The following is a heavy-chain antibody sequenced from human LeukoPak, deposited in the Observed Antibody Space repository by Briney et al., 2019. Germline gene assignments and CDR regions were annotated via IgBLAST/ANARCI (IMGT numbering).Heavy chain of an antibody. J-gene: IGHJ4*02. D-gene: IGHD6-13*01. Sequence: GGSLRLSCAASGFTFSSFGMSWVRQAPGKGLEWVSAISSTGGTAYYADSVKGRFTISRDNSKNTLYLQMNSLRAEDTAIYYCAKRHSSTWYFNWGQGTLVTVSS. CDR3: AKRHSSTWYFN. V-gene: IGHV3-23*01. CDR2: ISSTGGTA. CDR1: GFTFSSFG.